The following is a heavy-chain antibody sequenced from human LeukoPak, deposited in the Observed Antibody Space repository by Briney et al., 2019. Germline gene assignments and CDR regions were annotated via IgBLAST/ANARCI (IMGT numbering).Heavy chain of an antibody. V-gene: IGHV3-21*01. J-gene: IGHJ4*02. CDR1: GFTFSRNS. D-gene: IGHD3-10*01. CDR3: ARDASSGSYYIDY. CDR2: ISSSSTYI. Sequence: GGSLRLSCAASGFTFSRNSMNWVRQAPGKGLEWVSSISSSSTYIYYADSVKGRFTISRDNAKNSLYLQMNSLRADDTALYYCARDASSGSYYIDYWGRGTLVTVSS.